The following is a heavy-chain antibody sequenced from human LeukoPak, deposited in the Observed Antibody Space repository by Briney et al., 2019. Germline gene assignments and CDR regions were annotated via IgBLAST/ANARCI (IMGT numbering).Heavy chain of an antibody. CDR1: GFSISANA. D-gene: IGHD3-10*01. J-gene: IGHJ4*02. CDR3: AKRGVVIRVILVGFHKQAYYFDS. CDR2: ISDSGGST. V-gene: IGHV3-23*01. Sequence: GGSLRLSCAASGFSISANAMTWVRQAPGKGLEWVAGISDSGGSTNYADSVKGRFTISRDNAKNTLYLQMNSLRAEDTAVYFCAKRGVVIRVILVGFHKQAYYFDSWGQGALVTVSS.